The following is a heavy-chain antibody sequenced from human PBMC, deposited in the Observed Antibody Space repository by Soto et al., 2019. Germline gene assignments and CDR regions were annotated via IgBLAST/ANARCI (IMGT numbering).Heavy chain of an antibody. D-gene: IGHD6-13*01. CDR1: GGTFSSYA. CDR3: ARAYSSSWPYHYYGMDV. V-gene: IGHV1-69*06. J-gene: IGHJ6*02. Sequence: SVKVSCKASGGTFSSYAISWVRQAPGQGLEWMGGIIPIFGTANYAQKFQGRVTITADKSTSTAYMGLSSLRSEDTAVYYCARAYSSSWPYHYYGMDVWGQGTTVTVSS. CDR2: IIPIFGTA.